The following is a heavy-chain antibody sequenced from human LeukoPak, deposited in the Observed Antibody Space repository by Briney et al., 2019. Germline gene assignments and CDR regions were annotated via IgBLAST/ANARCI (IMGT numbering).Heavy chain of an antibody. CDR3: ARDSGTFYHYVFDY. CDR1: GFTFSSYW. D-gene: IGHD2/OR15-2a*01. J-gene: IGHJ4*02. Sequence: GGSLRLSCVASGFTFSSYWMHWVRQAPGKGLVWVSRINSDGSSIDNADSVKGRFTISRDNAKNTLYLQMNSLRAEDTAVYYCARDSGTFYHYVFDYWGQGTLVTVSS. CDR2: INSDGSSI. V-gene: IGHV3-74*01.